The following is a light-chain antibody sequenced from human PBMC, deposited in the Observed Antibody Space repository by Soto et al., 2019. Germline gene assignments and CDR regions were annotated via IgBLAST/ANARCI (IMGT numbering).Light chain of an antibody. J-gene: IGLJ3*02. V-gene: IGLV2-14*01. CDR2: GVT. CDR3: SSYTSRSTLVL. Sequence: QSALTQPASVSGSPGQSITISCTGTSSDVGGYNYVSWYQQHPGKVPKLIIYGVTARPSGVSNRFSGSKSGSTASLTISGLQPEDEADYYCSSYTSRSTLVLFGGGTKLTVL. CDR1: SSDVGGYNY.